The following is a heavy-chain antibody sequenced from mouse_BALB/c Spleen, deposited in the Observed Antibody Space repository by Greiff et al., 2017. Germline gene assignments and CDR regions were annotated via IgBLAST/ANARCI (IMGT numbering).Heavy chain of an antibody. CDR2: ISSGSSTI. V-gene: IGHV5-17*02. Sequence: EVHLVESGGGLVQPGGSRKLSCAASGFTFSSFGMHWVRQAPEKGLEWVAYISSGSSTIYYADTVKGRFTISRDNPKNTLFLQMTSLRSEDTAMYYCARGDYDEGAWFAYWGQGTLVTVSA. D-gene: IGHD2-4*01. CDR3: ARGDYDEGAWFAY. J-gene: IGHJ3*01. CDR1: GFTFSSFG.